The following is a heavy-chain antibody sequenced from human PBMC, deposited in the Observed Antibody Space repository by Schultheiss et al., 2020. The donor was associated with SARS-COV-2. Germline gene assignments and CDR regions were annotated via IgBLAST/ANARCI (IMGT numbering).Heavy chain of an antibody. CDR1: GYSISSGYY. CDR3: ARLFAGSLALEY. V-gene: IGHV4-38-2*02. J-gene: IGHJ4*02. CDR2: INHSGST. Sequence: SETLSLTCTVSGYSISSGYYWGWIRQPPGKGLEWIGEINHSGSTNYNPSLKSRVTISADTSKNQFSLKVTSVTAADTAVYFCARLFAGSLALEYWGQGTLVTVSS. D-gene: IGHD2-21*01.